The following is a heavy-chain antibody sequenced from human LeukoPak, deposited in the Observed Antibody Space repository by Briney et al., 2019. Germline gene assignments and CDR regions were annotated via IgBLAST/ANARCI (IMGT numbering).Heavy chain of an antibody. V-gene: IGHV4-59*01. J-gene: IGHJ4*02. CDR2: IYYSGST. CDR1: GGSISNSY. D-gene: IGHD6-19*01. Sequence: PSETLSLTCSVSGGSISNSYWTWIRQPPGKGLESFGYIYYSGSTNYNPSLKSRVTISIDTSKNQFSLRLSSVTAADTAVYYCARVPRSLSSTGWSDYWGQGTLVTVSS. CDR3: ARVPRSLSSTGWSDY.